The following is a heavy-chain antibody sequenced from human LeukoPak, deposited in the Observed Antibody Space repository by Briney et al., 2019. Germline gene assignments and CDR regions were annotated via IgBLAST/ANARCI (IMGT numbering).Heavy chain of an antibody. CDR1: GYTLTELS. V-gene: IGHV1-24*01. Sequence: GASVKVSCKVSGYTLTELSMHWVRQAPGKGLEWMGGFDPEDGETIYAQKFQGRVTMTEDTSTDAAYMELSSLRSEDTAVYYCAIRVSRYGDSVYFDYWGQGTLVTVSS. CDR2: FDPEDGET. CDR3: AIRVSRYGDSVYFDY. J-gene: IGHJ4*02. D-gene: IGHD4-17*01.